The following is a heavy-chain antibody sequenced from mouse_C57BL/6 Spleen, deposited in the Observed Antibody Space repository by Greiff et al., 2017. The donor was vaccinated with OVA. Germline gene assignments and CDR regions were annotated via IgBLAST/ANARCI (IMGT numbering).Heavy chain of an antibody. J-gene: IGHJ4*01. CDR3: ARNGDYDPYYYAMDY. Sequence: QVQLQQPGTELVKPGASVKLSCKASGYTFTSYWMHWVKQRPGQGLEWIGNINPSNGGTNYNEKFKSNATLTVDKSSSTAYMQLSSLTSEDSAVYYCARNGDYDPYYYAMDYWGQGTSVTVSS. CDR2: INPSNGGT. CDR1: GYTFTSYW. V-gene: IGHV1-53*01. D-gene: IGHD2-4*01.